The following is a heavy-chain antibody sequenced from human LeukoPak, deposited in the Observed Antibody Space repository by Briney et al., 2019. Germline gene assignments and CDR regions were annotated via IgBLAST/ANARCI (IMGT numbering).Heavy chain of an antibody. J-gene: IGHJ4*02. D-gene: IGHD4-17*01. Sequence: SETLSLTCTVSGGSISSYYWSWIRQPPGKGLEWIGYTYYSGSTNYDPSLKSRVTISVDTSKNQFSLKLSSVTAADTAVYYCARADYGDYTLDYWGQGTLVTVSS. V-gene: IGHV4-59*01. CDR2: TYYSGST. CDR3: ARADYGDYTLDY. CDR1: GGSISSYY.